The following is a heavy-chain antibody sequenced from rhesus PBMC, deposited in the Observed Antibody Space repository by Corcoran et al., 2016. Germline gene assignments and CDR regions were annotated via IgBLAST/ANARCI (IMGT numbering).Heavy chain of an antibody. J-gene: IGHJ3*01. CDR2: NNPYNGNT. CDR3: ARGYCSSTYCSLSAFDF. D-gene: IGHD2-15*01. V-gene: IGHV1S2*01. CDR1: GYTFTDYY. Sequence: QVQLVQSGAEVKKPGSSVKVSCKASGYTFTDYYMHWVRHAPRQGLEWMGWNNPYNGNTKYAQKCQGKFTIPRDTSTSTAYMELRSLRSEDTAVYYCARGYCSSTYCSLSAFDFWGQGLRVTVSS.